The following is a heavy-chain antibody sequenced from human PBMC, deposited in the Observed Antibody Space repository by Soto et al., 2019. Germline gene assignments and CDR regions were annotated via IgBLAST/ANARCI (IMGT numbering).Heavy chain of an antibody. CDR3: AIYVSGPGATYVMDV. V-gene: IGHV1-46*01. D-gene: IGHD2-2*01. Sequence: ASVKVSCKASGYIFSSHCIYWVRQAPGQGLQWMGIINPGGGRTAYAQKFQGRVTLTRDMSTSTVYMELTSLTYEDTAVYYCAIYVSGPGATYVMDVWGQGTTVTVSS. CDR2: INPGGGRT. CDR1: GYIFSSHC. J-gene: IGHJ6*02.